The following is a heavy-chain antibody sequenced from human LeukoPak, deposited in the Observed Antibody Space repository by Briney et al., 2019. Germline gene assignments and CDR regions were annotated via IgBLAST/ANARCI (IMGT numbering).Heavy chain of an antibody. Sequence: GGSLRLSCAASGFIFSSYGMHWVRQAPGKGLEWVAVIWYDGSNKYYADSVKGRFTISRDNSKNTLYLQMNSLRAEDTAVYYCAREYGMDSSGWFDYWGQGTLVTVSS. J-gene: IGHJ4*02. V-gene: IGHV3-33*01. CDR3: AREYGMDSSGWFDY. CDR1: GFIFSSYG. CDR2: IWYDGSNK. D-gene: IGHD6-19*01.